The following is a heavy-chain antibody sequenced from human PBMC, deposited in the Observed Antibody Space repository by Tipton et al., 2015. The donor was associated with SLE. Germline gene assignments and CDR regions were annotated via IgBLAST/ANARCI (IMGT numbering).Heavy chain of an antibody. CDR1: GFMFSNYG. CDR3: ANTFCGYILRNFDN. CDR2: ISASGGRT. D-gene: IGHD3-22*01. Sequence: SLRLSCAASGFMFSNYGMNWVRQAPGKGLEWVSSISASGGRTYYADSVKDRFTISRDNSKNMVNLQMNSLRAEDTAVYYCANTFCGYILRNFDNWGQGTLVTVSS. V-gene: IGHV3-23*01. J-gene: IGHJ4*02.